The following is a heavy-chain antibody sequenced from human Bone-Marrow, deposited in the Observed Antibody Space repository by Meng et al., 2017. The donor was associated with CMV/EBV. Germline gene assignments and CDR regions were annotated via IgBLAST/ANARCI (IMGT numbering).Heavy chain of an antibody. J-gene: IGHJ5*02. CDR2: INPNSGGT. Sequence: ASVKVSCKASGGTFSSYAISWVRQAPGQGLEWMGWINPNSGGTNYAQKFQGRVTMTRDTSISTAYMELSRLRSDDTAVYYCARYCSSTSCYVWFDPWGQGTLVTVSS. CDR3: ARYCSSTSCYVWFDP. CDR1: GGTFSSYA. D-gene: IGHD2-2*01. V-gene: IGHV1-2*02.